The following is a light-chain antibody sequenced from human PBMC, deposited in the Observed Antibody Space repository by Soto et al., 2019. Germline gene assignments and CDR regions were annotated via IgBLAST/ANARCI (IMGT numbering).Light chain of an antibody. V-gene: IGKV3-11*01. J-gene: IGKJ1*01. CDR2: DAS. Sequence: EIVLTQSQATLSLSPGERATLSCRASQSVSSYLAGYQQKPGQAPRLLIYDASNRHTGIPARFSGSGSGTDFTLTISSLEPEDFAIYYCQQRSNWSWTFGQGTKVEIK. CDR3: QQRSNWSWT. CDR1: QSVSSY.